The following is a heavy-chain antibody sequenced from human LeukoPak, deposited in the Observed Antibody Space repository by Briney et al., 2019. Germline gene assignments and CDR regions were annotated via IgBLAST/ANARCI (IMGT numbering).Heavy chain of an antibody. CDR2: INIDGSQR. V-gene: IGHV3-7*03. CDR1: GFSFSTSW. J-gene: IGHJ4*02. Sequence: GGSLRLSCAASGFSFSTSWMTWVRQTPGKGLELVANINIDGSQRYHADSVEGRFTISRDNVKNTLYLQMNSLRVEGTAVYYCARDPGWGALDYWGQGALVIVSS. CDR3: ARDPGWGALDY. D-gene: IGHD3-16*01.